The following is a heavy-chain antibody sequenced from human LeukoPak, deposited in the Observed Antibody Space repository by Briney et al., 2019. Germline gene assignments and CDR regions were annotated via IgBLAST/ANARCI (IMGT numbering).Heavy chain of an antibody. J-gene: IGHJ4*02. CDR2: IYSGGST. Sequence: GGSLRLSCAASGFTVSSNYMSWVRQAPGKGLEWVSVIYSGGSTYYADSVKGRFTISRDNSKNTLYLQMNSLRAEDTAVYYCARDRSSGWYLSYFDYWGQGTLVTVSS. CDR1: GFTVSSNY. CDR3: ARDRSSGWYLSYFDY. D-gene: IGHD6-19*01. V-gene: IGHV3-66*01.